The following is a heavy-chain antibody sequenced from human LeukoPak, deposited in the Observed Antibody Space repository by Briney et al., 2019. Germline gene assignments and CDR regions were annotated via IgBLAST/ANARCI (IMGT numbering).Heavy chain of an antibody. D-gene: IGHD2/OR15-2a*01. CDR2: ISAYNGNA. CDR1: GYTFTSYG. J-gene: IGHJ6*03. V-gene: IGHV1-18*01. CDR3: ASGFYGYYYYYMDV. Sequence: ASVKVSCKASGYTFTSYGISWVRQAPGQGLECMGWISAYNGNANYAQKLQGRVTMTTDTSTSTAYMELRSLRSDDTAVYYRASGFYGYYYYYMDVWGKGTTVTVSS.